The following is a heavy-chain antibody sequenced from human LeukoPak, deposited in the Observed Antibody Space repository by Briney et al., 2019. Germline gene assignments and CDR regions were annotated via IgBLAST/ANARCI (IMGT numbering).Heavy chain of an antibody. V-gene: IGHV1-46*01. D-gene: IGHD3-10*01. CDR3: ARGRDMARGVKRQNHDAFDI. Sequence: GASVKVSCKASGYTFTSYYMHWVRQAPGQGLEWMGIINPSGGSTSYAQKFQGRVTMTRDTSTSTVYMELSSLRSEDTAVYYCARGRDMARGVKRQNHDAFDIWGQGTMVTVSS. CDR2: INPSGGST. CDR1: GYTFTSYY. J-gene: IGHJ3*02.